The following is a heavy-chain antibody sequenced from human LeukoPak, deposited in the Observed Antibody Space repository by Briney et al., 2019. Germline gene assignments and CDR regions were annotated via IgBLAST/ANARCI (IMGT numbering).Heavy chain of an antibody. J-gene: IGHJ4*02. V-gene: IGHV1-8*01. CDR1: GYTFTSYD. CDR3: ARVGSWSWGSVDDY. CDR2: MNPNSGNT. Sequence: ASVKVSCKASGYTFTSYDINWVRQATGQGLEWMGWMNPNSGNTGYAQKFQGRVTMTRNTSISTACMELSSLRSEDTAVYYCARVGSWSWGSVDDYWGQGTLVTVSS. D-gene: IGHD7-27*01.